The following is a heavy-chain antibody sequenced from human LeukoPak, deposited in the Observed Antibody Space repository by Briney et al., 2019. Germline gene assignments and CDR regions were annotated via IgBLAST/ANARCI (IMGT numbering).Heavy chain of an antibody. V-gene: IGHV1-8*01. J-gene: IGHJ4*02. CDR3: AIRRASLGYCSGGSCYQVDY. Sequence: GASVKVSCKASGHTFTSYDINWVRQATGQGLDWMGWMNPNSGNTGYAQKFQGRVTMTRNTSISKAYMELSSLRSEDTAVYYCAIRRASLGYCSGGSCYQVDYWGQGTLVTVSS. CDR2: MNPNSGNT. D-gene: IGHD2-15*01. CDR1: GHTFTSYD.